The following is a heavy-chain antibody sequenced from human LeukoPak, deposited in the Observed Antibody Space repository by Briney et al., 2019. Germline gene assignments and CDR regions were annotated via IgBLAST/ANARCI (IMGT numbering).Heavy chain of an antibody. V-gene: IGHV3-11*01. CDR3: ARGKRTFDF. CDR2: ISPCAYST. CDR1: DFNFSASY. Sequence: GGSLRLSCTVSDFNFSASYMSWIRQFPGGGLEWLSYISPCAYSTYYADSARGRFTISRDNSHNSLLLKMTTVRVDDTAIYYCARGKRTFDFRGEGTRVTVS. D-gene: IGHD2/OR15-2a*01. J-gene: IGHJ4*02.